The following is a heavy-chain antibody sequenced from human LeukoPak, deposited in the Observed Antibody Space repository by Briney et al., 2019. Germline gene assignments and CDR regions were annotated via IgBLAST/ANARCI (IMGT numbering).Heavy chain of an antibody. D-gene: IGHD1-1*01. CDR1: GYTFTSYG. CDR2: ISADNGNT. J-gene: IGHJ6*03. CDR3: ARVGNWNDKSFDYYYYMDV. V-gene: IGHV1-18*01. Sequence: ASVKVSCKASGYTFTSYGISWVRQARGQGLGWMGSISADNGNTNYAQNLQGRVTMTTDTSTSTAYMELRSLRSDDTAMYYCARVGNWNDKSFDYYYYMDVWGKGTTVTVSS.